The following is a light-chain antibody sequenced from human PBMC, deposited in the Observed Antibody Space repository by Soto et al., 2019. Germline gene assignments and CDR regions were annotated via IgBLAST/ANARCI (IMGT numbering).Light chain of an antibody. Sequence: QSALTQPPSASGSPGQSVTISCTGTSSDVGGYNYVSWYQQHPGKAPKLMIYEVSKRPSGVPDRFSGSKSGNTASLTVSGLSAEDEAEYYCCSYAGSNNLGVFGSGTKVTVL. CDR2: EVS. CDR1: SSDVGGYNY. V-gene: IGLV2-8*01. CDR3: CSYAGSNNLGV. J-gene: IGLJ1*01.